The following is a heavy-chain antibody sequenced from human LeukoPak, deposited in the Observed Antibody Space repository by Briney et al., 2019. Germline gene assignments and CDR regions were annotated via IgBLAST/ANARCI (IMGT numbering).Heavy chain of an antibody. D-gene: IGHD5-18*01. CDR1: GFTFSSYS. V-gene: IGHV3-21*01. CDR3: ARDSNSYGYRQPPANAFDI. J-gene: IGHJ3*02. CDR2: ISSSSSYI. Sequence: PGGSLRLSCAASGFTFSSYSMNWVRQAPGKGLEWVSSISSSSSYIYYADSVKGRFTISRDNAKNSLYLQMNSLRAEDTAVYYCARDSNSYGYRQPPANAFDIWGQGTMVTVSS.